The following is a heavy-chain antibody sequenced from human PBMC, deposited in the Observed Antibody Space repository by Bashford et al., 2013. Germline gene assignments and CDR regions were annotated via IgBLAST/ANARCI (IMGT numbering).Heavy chain of an antibody. CDR1: GYSFTNYW. J-gene: IGHJ5*02. CDR3: ARQDQLVLHWFDP. Sequence: GESLKISCKGSGYSFTNYWIAWVRQMPGKGLEWMGIIYPGDSDTRYSPSFQGQVTISADKSISTAYLQWSSLKASDTAIYYCARQDQLVLHWFDPWGQGPWSPSPQ. CDR2: IYPGDSDT. D-gene: IGHD2-2*01. V-gene: IGHV5-51*01.